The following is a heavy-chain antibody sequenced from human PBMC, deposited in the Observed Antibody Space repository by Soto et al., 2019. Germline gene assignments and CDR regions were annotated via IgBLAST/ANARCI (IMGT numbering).Heavy chain of an antibody. CDR3: AREPAAYDD. J-gene: IGHJ4*02. CDR1: GYTFTSYD. Sequence: ASVKVSCKASGYTFTSYDINWVRQATGQGLEWMGWMNPNSGNTGYAQKFQGRVTMTRDTLMSTAYMELSGLTSEDTAVYYCAREPAAYDDWGLGPLVTVSS. D-gene: IGHD6-25*01. CDR2: MNPNSGNT. V-gene: IGHV1-8*01.